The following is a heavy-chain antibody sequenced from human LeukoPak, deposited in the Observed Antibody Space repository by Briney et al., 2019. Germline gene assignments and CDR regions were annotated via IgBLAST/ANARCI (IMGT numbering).Heavy chain of an antibody. J-gene: IGHJ6*02. Sequence: SVKVSCKASGYTFTSYGISWVRQAPGQGLEWMGGIIPIFGTANYAQKFQGRVTITADESTSTAYMELSSLRSEDTAVYYCARVREGYYYDSSGYTETNYYYGMDVWGQGTTVTVSS. CDR1: GYTFTSYG. CDR2: IIPIFGTA. CDR3: ARVREGYYYDSSGYTETNYYYGMDV. V-gene: IGHV1-69*13. D-gene: IGHD3-22*01.